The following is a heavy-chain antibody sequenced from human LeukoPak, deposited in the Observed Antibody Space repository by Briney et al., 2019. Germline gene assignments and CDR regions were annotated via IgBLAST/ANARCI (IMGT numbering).Heavy chain of an antibody. CDR1: GFTFKTYT. D-gene: IGHD3-16*01. CDR3: AREGGCRYYYAMDV. J-gene: IGHJ6*02. Sequence: EGSLRLSCAASGFTFKTYTMHWVRQAPGMGLEWVSSISSSSSYIFYADSVKGRFTISRDNAKNSLYLQMSSLRAEDAAVYYCAREGGCRYYYAMDVWGQGTTVTVSS. V-gene: IGHV3-21*01. CDR2: ISSSSSYI.